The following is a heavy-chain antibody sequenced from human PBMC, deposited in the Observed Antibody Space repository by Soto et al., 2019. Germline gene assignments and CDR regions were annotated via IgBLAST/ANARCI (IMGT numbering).Heavy chain of an antibody. CDR1: GASLGGFH. D-gene: IGHD3-16*01. CDR2: LIHGGST. CDR3: ARSPLGYDYVRQTWREVGDSFDI. V-gene: IGHV4-34*12. J-gene: IGHJ3*02. Sequence: LSLTCAIYGASLGGFHWTWLRQAPGKGLEWIGELIHGGSTNYNPSLKGRVSFSLDTSKNQFSLHLMSVTAADTAVYYCARSPLGYDYVRQTWREVGDSFDIWGRGTLVTVSS.